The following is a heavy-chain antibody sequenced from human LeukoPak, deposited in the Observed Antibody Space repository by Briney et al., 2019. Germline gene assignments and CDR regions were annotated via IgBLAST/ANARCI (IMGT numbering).Heavy chain of an antibody. Sequence: QPGGSLRLSCAASGFTFSSYAMSWVRQGPGKGLEWVSAISGSGGSTYYADSVKGRFTISRDNSKNTLYLQMNSLRAEDTAVYYCAKDLGDYDFWSGYPNVDYWGQGTLVTVSS. CDR2: ISGSGGST. J-gene: IGHJ4*02. CDR3: AKDLGDYDFWSGYPNVDY. D-gene: IGHD3-3*01. V-gene: IGHV3-23*01. CDR1: GFTFSSYA.